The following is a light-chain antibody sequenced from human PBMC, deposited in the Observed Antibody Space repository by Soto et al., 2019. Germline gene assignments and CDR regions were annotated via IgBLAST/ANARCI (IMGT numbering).Light chain of an antibody. CDR1: QSVSSN. V-gene: IGKV3-11*01. CDR2: DAS. CDR3: QQHSNWPPFT. Sequence: ILMTQSPATLSVSPGERATLSGRSSQSVSSNLAWYQQKPGQAPRLLIYDASNRATDIPARFSGSGSGTDFTLTISSLEPEDFAVYYCQQHSNWPPFTVGQGTRLEIK. J-gene: IGKJ5*01.